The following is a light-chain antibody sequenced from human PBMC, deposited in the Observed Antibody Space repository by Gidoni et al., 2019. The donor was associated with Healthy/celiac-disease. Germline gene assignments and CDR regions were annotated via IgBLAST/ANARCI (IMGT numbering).Light chain of an antibody. CDR2: DGI. CDR1: SSDVGNYNL. CDR3: CSYAGSSTV. V-gene: IGLV2-23*01. J-gene: IGLJ2*01. Sequence: QSAQTQPAYVSGSPGQSIHISCTGTSSDVGNYNLVSWYQQHLVNSPKRFIYDGIKRPSGVSNRFSGSKSGNTASLTISGLQAEDESDYSCCSYAGSSTVFGVGTKLTVL.